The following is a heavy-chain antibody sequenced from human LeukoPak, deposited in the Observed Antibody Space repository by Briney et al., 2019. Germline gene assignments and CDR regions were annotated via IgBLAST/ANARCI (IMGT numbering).Heavy chain of an antibody. CDR3: ARYKAVYFDF. D-gene: IGHD1-1*01. J-gene: IGHJ4*02. V-gene: IGHV1-2*02. Sequence: ASVKVSCKASGYTIIGYYIHWVRQAPGQGLEWMGWINPNSGGVNYAQKFQGRVTLTRDTSISTAYMELSRLRSDDTAVYYCARYKAVYFDFWGQGTLVTVSS. CDR1: GYTIIGYY. CDR2: INPNSGGV.